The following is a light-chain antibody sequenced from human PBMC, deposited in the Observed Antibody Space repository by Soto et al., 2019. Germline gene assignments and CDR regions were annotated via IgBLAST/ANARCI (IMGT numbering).Light chain of an antibody. CDR3: QQYKSYLYS. V-gene: IGKV1-5*03. Sequence: DIQMTQSPSTLSASVGDRVTITCRARQSISSWLAWYQQKPGKAPKLLIYNASSLESGVPSRFSGSGSGTDFTLIISSLQPEDFATYYCQQYKSYLYSFGQGTKLAIK. CDR2: NAS. J-gene: IGKJ2*03. CDR1: QSISSW.